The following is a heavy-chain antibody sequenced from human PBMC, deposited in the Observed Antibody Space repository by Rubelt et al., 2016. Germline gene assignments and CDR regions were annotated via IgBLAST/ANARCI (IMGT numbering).Heavy chain of an antibody. D-gene: IGHD1/OR15-1a*01. CDR2: ISGHNGNK. CDR1: GYTFTSFG. Sequence: QVQLVQSGAEVKKPGASVRVSCKTSGYTFTSFGLSWVRQAPGQGLEWMGWISGHNGNKQYIQKFQDRSTMTTDTSTTTAYMELRSLTSDDTAVYYCARCKGGTCILINQGFDPWGQGTLVTVSS. V-gene: IGHV1-18*01. J-gene: IGHJ5*02. CDR3: ARCKGGTCILINQGFDP.